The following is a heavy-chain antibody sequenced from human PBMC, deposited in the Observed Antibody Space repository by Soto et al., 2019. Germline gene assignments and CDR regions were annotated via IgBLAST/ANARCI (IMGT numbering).Heavy chain of an antibody. J-gene: IGHJ4*02. D-gene: IGHD6-6*01. V-gene: IGHV4-34*01. CDR3: VNSGPYSSSSYDY. CDR2: INHSGST. Sequence: IRQPPGKGLEWIGEINHSGSTNYNPSLKSRVTISVDTSKNTLYLQMSSLRAEDTAVYYCVNSGPYSSSSYDYWGQGTLVTVSS.